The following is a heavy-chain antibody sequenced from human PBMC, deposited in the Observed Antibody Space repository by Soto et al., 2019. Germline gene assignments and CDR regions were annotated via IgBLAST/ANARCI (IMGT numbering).Heavy chain of an antibody. D-gene: IGHD3-10*01. CDR1: GGSFSGYY. J-gene: IGHJ4*02. CDR2: IERGGST. V-gene: IGHV4-34*02. Sequence: QVQLQQWGAGLLKPSETLSLTCAVYGGSFSGYYWSWVRQPPGKGLEWIGEIERGGSTNYNPSLKSRVAISVDTSKNQFSLKVNSVTAADTAVYYCARGYGSGSYWAYWCQGTLVTVSS. CDR3: ARGYGSGSYWAY.